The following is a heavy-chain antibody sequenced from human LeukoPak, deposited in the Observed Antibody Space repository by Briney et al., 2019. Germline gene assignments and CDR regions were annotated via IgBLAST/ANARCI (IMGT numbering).Heavy chain of an antibody. CDR3: TTDDILTGNFDF. CDR2: VKTKADGGTT. Sequence: GGSLRLSCAASGFTFDDYGMSWVRQAPGKGLEWVGRVKTKADGGTTFYAAPVKGRFTISRDDSKNTLYLQMSSLKPEDTAVYYCTTDDILTGNFDFWGQGTLVTVSS. J-gene: IGHJ4*02. CDR1: GFTFDDYG. V-gene: IGHV3-15*01. D-gene: IGHD3-9*01.